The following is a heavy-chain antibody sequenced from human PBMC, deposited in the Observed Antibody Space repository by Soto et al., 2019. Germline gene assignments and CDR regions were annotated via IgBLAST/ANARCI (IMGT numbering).Heavy chain of an antibody. D-gene: IGHD4-17*01. J-gene: IGHJ4*02. CDR3: AGGPDDSDVPRWDH. CDR1: GYNFNQYY. V-gene: IGHV1-46*02. CDR2: INLRGGTT. Sequence: QVQLVQSGPEVRKPGASVRLSCATSGYNFNQYYIHWVRQAPGQGLEWMGIINLRGGTTEYAHKFRGRVTVTGDTSTKTAYMELSSLRSEDMAVYFCAGGPDDSDVPRWDHWGQGTLITVSS.